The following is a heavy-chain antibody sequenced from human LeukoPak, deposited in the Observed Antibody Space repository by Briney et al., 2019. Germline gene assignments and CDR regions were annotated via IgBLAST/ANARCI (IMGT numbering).Heavy chain of an antibody. CDR1: GYAFTSYY. Sequence: GASVKVSCKASGYAFTSYYMHWVRQAPGQGLEWMGIINPSGGSTSYAQKFQGRVTMTRDTSTSTVYMELSSLRSEDTAVYYCARADAVGASPYWGQGTLVTVSS. CDR2: INPSGGST. CDR3: ARADAVGASPY. J-gene: IGHJ4*02. V-gene: IGHV1-46*01. D-gene: IGHD1-26*01.